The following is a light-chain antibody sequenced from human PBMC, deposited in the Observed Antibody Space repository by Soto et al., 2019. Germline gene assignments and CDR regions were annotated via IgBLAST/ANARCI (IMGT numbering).Light chain of an antibody. Sequence: DIHMTQSPSSLSASVGDRVTITCRASQSISSYVNWYQQKSGQAPKLLIYAASSLRSGVPSRFSGTGSGTDFTLTITSLQPEDFASYHCQQSYSTPPAFGQGTKVEIK. CDR2: AAS. V-gene: IGKV1-39*01. CDR1: QSISSY. J-gene: IGKJ2*01. CDR3: QQSYSTPPA.